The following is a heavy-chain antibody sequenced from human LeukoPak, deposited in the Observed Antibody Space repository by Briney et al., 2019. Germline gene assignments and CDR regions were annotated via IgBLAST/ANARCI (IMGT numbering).Heavy chain of an antibody. Sequence: ASVKVFCKVSGYTFTDYYMHWVQQAPGKGLEWMGLVDPEDGETIYAEKFQGRVTITADTSTDTAYMELSSLRSEDTAVYYCATDYGGNWAYWGQGTLVTVSS. CDR2: VDPEDGET. CDR1: GYTFTDYY. V-gene: IGHV1-69-2*01. D-gene: IGHD4-23*01. J-gene: IGHJ4*02. CDR3: ATDYGGNWAY.